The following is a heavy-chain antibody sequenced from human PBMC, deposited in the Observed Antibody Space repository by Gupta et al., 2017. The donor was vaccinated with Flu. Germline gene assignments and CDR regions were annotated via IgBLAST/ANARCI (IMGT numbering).Heavy chain of an antibody. V-gene: IGHV3-23*04. D-gene: IGHD3-9*01. Sequence: EVQLGEAGGGLGQPGGSLRLSCAAPGFSSKRSAMSWVRQAPGKGREWVSSITTLGDRTYYADPVSRLCTISRGNSPNTLCLQLATVAAEDTAVHTCAKVPDDDIYNGYYKNNMDVWGGGGGVTVSS. CDR1: GFSSKRSA. CDR3: AKVPDDDIYNGYYKNNMDV. CDR2: ITTLGDRT. J-gene: IGHJ6*04.